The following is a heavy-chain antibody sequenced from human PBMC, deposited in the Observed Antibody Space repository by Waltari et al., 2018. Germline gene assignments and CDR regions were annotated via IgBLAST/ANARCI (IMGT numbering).Heavy chain of an antibody. Sequence: QVQLQASGPGLVKPSETLSLTCTVSGASINSNYWNWIRQPPGKGLEWLGYIHSSGSTKHNPSLKSRVTISMDTSKNQFSLKVTSMTAADTAVYYCAIDLLGSSPYPFHYWGQGSLVSVSS. CDR2: IHSSGST. CDR3: AIDLLGSSPYPFHY. J-gene: IGHJ4*02. D-gene: IGHD6-6*01. V-gene: IGHV4-59*01. CDR1: GASINSNY.